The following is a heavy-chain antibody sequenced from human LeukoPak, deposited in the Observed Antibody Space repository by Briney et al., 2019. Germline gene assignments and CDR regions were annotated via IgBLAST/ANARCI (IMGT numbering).Heavy chain of an antibody. CDR1: GFTFSSYW. J-gene: IGHJ3*01. V-gene: IGHV3-74*01. Sequence: GGSLRLSCAASGFTFSSYWMNWVRQAPGKGLVWVSRISIDGSSTNYADSVKGRFTISRDNAKNTLYLQMSSLRAEDTAVYYCARAVASKGYAFDLWGQGTWSPSLQ. CDR2: ISIDGSST. CDR3: ARAVASKGYAFDL. D-gene: IGHD4-23*01.